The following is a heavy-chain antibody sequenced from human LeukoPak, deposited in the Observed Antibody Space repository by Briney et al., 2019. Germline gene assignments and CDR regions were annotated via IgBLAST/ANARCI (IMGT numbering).Heavy chain of an antibody. D-gene: IGHD2-2*01. CDR1: GLTFDDFA. J-gene: IGHJ6*03. V-gene: IGHV3-43D*03. CDR2: ISWDGGST. Sequence: GGSLRLACAASGLTFDDFAMHWVRQAPGKGLEWVSLISWDGGSTYYADSVKGRFTISRDNSKNSLYLQMNSLRAEDTALYYCAKPGAGSTSCYHCDYMDVWGKGTTVTVSS. CDR3: AKPGAGSTSCYHCDYMDV.